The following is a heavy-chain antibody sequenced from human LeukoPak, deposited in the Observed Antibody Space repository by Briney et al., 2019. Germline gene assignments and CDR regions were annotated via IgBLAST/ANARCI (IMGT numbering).Heavy chain of an antibody. D-gene: IGHD6-13*01. V-gene: IGHV4-38-2*02. Sequence: KPSETLSLTCTVSGGPITTYYWGWIRQPLGKGLEWIGSIYHSGSTYYNPSLKSRVTISVDTSKNQFSLKLSSVTAADTAVYYCARVVNQLVLDYWGQGTLVTVSS. J-gene: IGHJ4*02. CDR3: ARVVNQLVLDY. CDR2: IYHSGST. CDR1: GGPITTYY.